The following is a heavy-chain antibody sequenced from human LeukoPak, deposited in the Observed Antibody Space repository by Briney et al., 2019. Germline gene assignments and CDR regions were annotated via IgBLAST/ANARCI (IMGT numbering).Heavy chain of an antibody. D-gene: IGHD3-22*01. CDR1: GFTFSSYG. J-gene: IGHJ6*02. V-gene: IGHV3-33*01. CDR3: ARDYDSSPPGMDV. Sequence: GRSLRLSCAASGFTFSSYGMHWVRQAPGKGLEWVAVIWYDGSNKYYADSVKGRFTISRDNSKNTLYLQMNSLRAEDTAVYYCARDYDSSPPGMDVWGQGTTVTVSS. CDR2: IWYDGSNK.